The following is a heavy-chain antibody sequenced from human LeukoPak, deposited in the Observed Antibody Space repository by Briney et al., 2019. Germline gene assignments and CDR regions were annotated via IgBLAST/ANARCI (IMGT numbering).Heavy chain of an antibody. Sequence: GGSLRLSCAASGFTFSSYSMNWVRQAPGKGLEWVSSISSSSSYIYYADSVKGRFTVSRDNAKNSVYLQMNSLRAEDTAVYYCARSEMATILGFDYWGQGTLVTVSS. V-gene: IGHV3-21*01. CDR3: ARSEMATILGFDY. D-gene: IGHD5-24*01. CDR2: ISSSSSYI. CDR1: GFTFSSYS. J-gene: IGHJ4*02.